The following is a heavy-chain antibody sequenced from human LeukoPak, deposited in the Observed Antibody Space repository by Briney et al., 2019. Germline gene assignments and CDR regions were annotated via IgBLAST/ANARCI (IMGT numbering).Heavy chain of an antibody. D-gene: IGHD3-10*01. CDR1: GFNFRDYS. CDR3: ARDLHYYGSGP. CDR2: ISGTSSYM. J-gene: IGHJ5*02. V-gene: IGHV3-21*01. Sequence: GGSLRLSCVAYGFNFRDYSMNWVRQAPGKGLDWVSGISGTSSYMYYGDSVKGRFTVSRDNAKNSLYLQMESLRVEDTAVYYCARDLHYYGSGPWGQGTLVTVSS.